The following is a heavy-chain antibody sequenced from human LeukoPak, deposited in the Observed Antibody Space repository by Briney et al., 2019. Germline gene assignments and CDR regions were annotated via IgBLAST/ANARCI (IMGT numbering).Heavy chain of an antibody. CDR1: GGSFSSGGYY. CDR2: IYYSGST. V-gene: IGHV4-31*03. Sequence: SETLSLTCTVSGGSFSSGGYYWSWIRRHPGKGLEWIGYIYYSGSTYYNPSLKSRVTITVDTSKNQFALKLSSVTAADTAVYYCARDSRIAAAAQGAYYYYGMDVWGKGTTVTVSS. D-gene: IGHD6-13*01. J-gene: IGHJ6*04. CDR3: ARDSRIAAAAQGAYYYYGMDV.